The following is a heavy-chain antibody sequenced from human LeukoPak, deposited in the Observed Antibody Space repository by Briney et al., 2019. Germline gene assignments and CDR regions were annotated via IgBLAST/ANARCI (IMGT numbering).Heavy chain of an antibody. V-gene: IGHV1-24*01. Sequence: PWASVKVSCKVSGYTLTELSMHWVRQAPGKGLEWMGGFDPEDGETIYAQKFQGRVTMTEDTSTDTAYMELSSLRSEDTAVYYCARVPSGSGYPWYFDYWGQGTLVTVSS. CDR3: ARVPSGSGYPWYFDY. CDR2: FDPEDGET. D-gene: IGHD3-3*01. CDR1: GYTLTELS. J-gene: IGHJ4*02.